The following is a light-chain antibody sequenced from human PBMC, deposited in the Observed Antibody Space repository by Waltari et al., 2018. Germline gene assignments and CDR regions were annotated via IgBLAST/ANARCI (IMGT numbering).Light chain of an antibody. CDR3: QQYNNWPPNT. CDR1: QSVGSN. V-gene: IGKV3-15*01. CDR2: GAS. J-gene: IGKJ4*01. Sequence: EIVMTQSPATLSASPGQRGTLSCRASQSVGSNLAWYQQKPGQAPRLLIYGASTRATGIPARFSGSGSGTEFTLTISSLQSEDFAVYYCQQYNNWPPNTFGGGTKVEIK.